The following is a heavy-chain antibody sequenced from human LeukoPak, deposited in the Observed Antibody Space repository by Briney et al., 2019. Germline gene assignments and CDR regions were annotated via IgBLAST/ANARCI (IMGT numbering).Heavy chain of an antibody. CDR1: SGPFSDYF. D-gene: IGHD2-21*01. Sequence: SETLSLTCAVYSGPFSDYFWSWIRQPPGKGLEWIGEINHSGSTIYNPSLKSRVTISVDMSKNQFSLRLTSVTAADTAVYSCALRPRGVRRLDYWGQGTQVTVSS. V-gene: IGHV4-34*01. J-gene: IGHJ4*02. CDR2: INHSGST. CDR3: ALRPRGVRRLDY.